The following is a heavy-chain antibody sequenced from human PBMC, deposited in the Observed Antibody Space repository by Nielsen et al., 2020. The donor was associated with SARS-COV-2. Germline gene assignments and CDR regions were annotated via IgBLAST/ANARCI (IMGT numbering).Heavy chain of an antibody. CDR3: ARHSGWFDY. V-gene: IGHV4-39*01. CDR2: IYYSGST. D-gene: IGHD6-19*01. CDR1: GFTFSDYY. Sequence: GSLRLSCAASGFTFSDYYMSWIRQPPGKGLEWIGSIYYSGSTYYNPSLKSRVTISVDTSKNQFSLKLSSVTAADTAVYYCARHSGWFDYWGQGTLVTVSS. J-gene: IGHJ4*02.